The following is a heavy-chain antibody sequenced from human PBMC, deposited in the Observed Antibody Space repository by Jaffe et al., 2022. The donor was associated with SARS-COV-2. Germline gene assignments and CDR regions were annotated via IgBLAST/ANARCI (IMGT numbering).Heavy chain of an antibody. V-gene: IGHV4-38-2*02. J-gene: IGHJ5*02. CDR1: GYSISSGYY. CDR2: IYHSGST. CDR3: ARAAVSSLGRWFDP. D-gene: IGHD3-16*01. Sequence: QVQLQESGPGLVKPSETLSLTCTVSGYSISSGYYWGWIRQPPGKGLEWIGSIYHSGSTYYNPSLKSRVTISVDTSKNQFSLKLSSVTAADTAVYYCARAAVSSLGRWFDPWGQGTLVTVSS.